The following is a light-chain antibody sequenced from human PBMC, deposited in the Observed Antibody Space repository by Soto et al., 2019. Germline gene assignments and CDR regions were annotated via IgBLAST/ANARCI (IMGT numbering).Light chain of an antibody. CDR1: SSNIGAGYD. J-gene: IGLJ1*01. CDR3: QSYDSAVSGYV. V-gene: IGLV1-40*01. CDR2: ANS. Sequence: QSVLAQPPSVSGAPGQRVTISCTGRSSNIGAGYDVHWFQQLPGTAPKLVIYANSNRPLGVPDRFSVSESGASASLAITGLKAEDEVDYFCQSYDSAVSGYVFGTGTKVTVL.